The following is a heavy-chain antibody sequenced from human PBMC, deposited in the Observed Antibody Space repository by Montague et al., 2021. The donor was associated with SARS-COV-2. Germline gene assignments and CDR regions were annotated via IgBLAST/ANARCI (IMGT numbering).Heavy chain of an antibody. V-gene: IGHV4-61*02. CDR1: GVSFSSRSYY. Sequence: TLSLTCTVSGVSFSSRSYYWSWIRQSAGKGLEFLGRVYITGSTNYNPSLESRVTTSIDTSKNQFSLKLSSVTAADTAVYYCARVRWGEAARGTFYYGMDVWGQGTTVTVSS. D-gene: IGHD6-13*01. CDR3: ARVRWGEAARGTFYYGMDV. J-gene: IGHJ6*02. CDR2: VYITGST.